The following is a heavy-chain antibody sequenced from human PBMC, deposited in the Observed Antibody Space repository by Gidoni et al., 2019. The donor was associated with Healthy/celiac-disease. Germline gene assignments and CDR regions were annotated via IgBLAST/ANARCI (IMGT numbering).Heavy chain of an antibody. CDR3: AKAVLRFLEWPFDP. CDR2: ISGRGGST. D-gene: IGHD3-3*01. CDR1: GFPFSSYA. Sequence: EVQLLESGGGLVQPGGSLRLSCAASGFPFSSYAMSWVRQAAGKGLEWVSLISGRGGSTYYADSVKGRFTISRDNSKNTLYLQMNSLRAEDTAVYYCAKAVLRFLEWPFDPWGQGTLVTVSS. J-gene: IGHJ5*02. V-gene: IGHV3-23*01.